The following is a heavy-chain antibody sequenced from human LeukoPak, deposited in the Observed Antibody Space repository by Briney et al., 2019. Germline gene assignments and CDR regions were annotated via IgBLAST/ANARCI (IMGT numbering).Heavy chain of an antibody. V-gene: IGHV1-69*04. D-gene: IGHD2-2*01. Sequence: SVKVSCKASGGTFSSHAISWVRQAPGQGLEWMGRIIPIFGIANYAQKFQGRVTITADKSTSTAYMELSSLRSEDTAVYYCAREPYCSSTSCYELWGQGTLVTVSS. CDR2: IIPIFGIA. J-gene: IGHJ4*02. CDR3: AREPYCSSTSCYEL. CDR1: GGTFSSHA.